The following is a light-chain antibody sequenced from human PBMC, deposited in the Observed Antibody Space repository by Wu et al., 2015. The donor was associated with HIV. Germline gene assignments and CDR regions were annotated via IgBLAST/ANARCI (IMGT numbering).Light chain of an antibody. J-gene: IGKJ3*01. CDR1: QSVSSN. CDR2: SAS. Sequence: EIVMTQSPVTLSVSPGERATLSCRASQSVSSNLAWYQQKPGQAPRLLIFSASTRAIGIPARFSGSGSGTEFTLSISSLQSEDFAIYYCQHYNNWPPSFTFGPGTKVD. CDR3: QHYNNWPPSFT. V-gene: IGKV3-15*01.